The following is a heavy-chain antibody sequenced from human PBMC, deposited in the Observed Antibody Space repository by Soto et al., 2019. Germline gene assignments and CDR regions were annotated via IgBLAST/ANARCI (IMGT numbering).Heavy chain of an antibody. CDR2: INAGNGNT. CDR1: GYTFTSYA. V-gene: IGHV1-3*01. Sequence: ASVKVSCKASGYTFTSYAMHWVRQAPGQRLEWMGWINAGNGNTKYSQKFQGRVTITRDTSASTAYMELSSLRSEDTAVYYCASSAPSFSSSWQYYYYGMDVWGQGTTVTVSS. CDR3: ASSAPSFSSSWQYYYYGMDV. D-gene: IGHD6-13*01. J-gene: IGHJ6*02.